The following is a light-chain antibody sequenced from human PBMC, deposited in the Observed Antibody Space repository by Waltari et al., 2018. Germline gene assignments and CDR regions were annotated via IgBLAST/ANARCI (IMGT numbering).Light chain of an antibody. Sequence: EIVLTQSPGTLSLSPGERATLPCRASQTISSNYLAWYQQKPGQAPRLLIYGASSRATGIPDGFSGSGSGTDFTLTISRLEPEDFAVYYCQQYDTSPITFGQGTRLEIK. CDR2: GAS. J-gene: IGKJ5*01. V-gene: IGKV3-20*01. CDR3: QQYDTSPIT. CDR1: QTISSNY.